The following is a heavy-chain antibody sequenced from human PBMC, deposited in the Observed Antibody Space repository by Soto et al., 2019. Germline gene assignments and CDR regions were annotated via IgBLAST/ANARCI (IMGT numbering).Heavy chain of an antibody. Sequence: EVQLVESGGGLVQPGGSLRLSCTASGFTFTEYWMSWVRPTPGQGLEWVASIKHDGSEKQYVDSVKGRFTIARDNAKNSLYLQMNSLRAEDTAVYYCLRDGRGSFHYSDYWGQGTLVTVSS. CDR2: IKHDGSEK. CDR1: GFTFTEYW. D-gene: IGHD3-16*02. J-gene: IGHJ4*02. CDR3: LRDGRGSFHYSDY. V-gene: IGHV3-7*01.